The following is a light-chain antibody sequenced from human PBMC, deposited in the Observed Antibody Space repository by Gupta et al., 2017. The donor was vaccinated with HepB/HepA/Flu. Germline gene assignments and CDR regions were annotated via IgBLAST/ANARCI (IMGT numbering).Light chain of an antibody. J-gene: IGKJ5*01. CDR2: DAS. V-gene: IGKV3-11*01. Sequence: EIVLTQSPATLSLSPGERATLSCRASQSVSSYLAWYQQKPGQAPRLLIYDASNRATGIPARFRGSGSGTDFTLTISIRDPEDFAVYYCQQRSNWPPITFGQWTRLEIK. CDR3: QQRSNWPPIT. CDR1: QSVSSY.